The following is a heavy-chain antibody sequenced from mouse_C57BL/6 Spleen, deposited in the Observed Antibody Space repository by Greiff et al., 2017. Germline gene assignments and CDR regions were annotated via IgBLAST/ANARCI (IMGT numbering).Heavy chain of an antibody. Sequence: QVHVKQSGPGLVQPSQSLSITCTVSGFSLTSYGVHWVRQSPGKGLEWLGVIWSGGSTDYNAAFISRLSISKDNSKSQVFFKMNSLQADDTAIYYCARNGDYGSRYYAMDYWGQGTSVTVSS. CDR1: GFSLTSYG. CDR3: ARNGDYGSRYYAMDY. D-gene: IGHD1-1*01. CDR2: IWSGGST. V-gene: IGHV2-2*01. J-gene: IGHJ4*01.